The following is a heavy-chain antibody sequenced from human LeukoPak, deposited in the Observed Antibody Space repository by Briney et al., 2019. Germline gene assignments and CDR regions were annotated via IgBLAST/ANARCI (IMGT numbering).Heavy chain of an antibody. CDR3: ARYVRFLEWLLPEDWFDP. J-gene: IGHJ5*02. CDR2: IYYSGST. Sequence: SQTLSLTCTVSGGSISSGGYYWSWIRQHPGKGLEWIGYIYYSGSTYYNPSLKSRVTISVDTSKNQFSLKLSSVTAADTAVYYCARYVRFLEWLLPEDWFDPWGQGTLVTVSS. CDR1: GGSISSGGYY. V-gene: IGHV4-31*03. D-gene: IGHD3-3*01.